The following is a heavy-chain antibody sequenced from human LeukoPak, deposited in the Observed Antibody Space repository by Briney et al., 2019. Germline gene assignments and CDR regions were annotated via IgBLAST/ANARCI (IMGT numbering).Heavy chain of an antibody. D-gene: IGHD2-2*01. Sequence: SETLSLTCTVSGGSISSYYWSWTRQPPGKGLEWIGYIYYSGSTNYNPSLKSRVTISVDTSKNQFSLKLSSVTAADTAVYYCARPLHPKGRIVVVPAASDAFDIWGQGTMVTVSS. CDR2: IYYSGST. J-gene: IGHJ3*02. CDR1: GGSISSYY. V-gene: IGHV4-59*12. CDR3: ARPLHPKGRIVVVPAASDAFDI.